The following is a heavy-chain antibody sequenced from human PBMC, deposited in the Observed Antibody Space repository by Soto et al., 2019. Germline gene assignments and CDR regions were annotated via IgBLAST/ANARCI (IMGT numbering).Heavy chain of an antibody. J-gene: IGHJ4*02. CDR2: ISSSSSTI. CDR3: ARDRRMEY. D-gene: IGHD2-8*01. V-gene: IGHV3-48*02. CDR1: GFTFSSYS. Sequence: EVQLVESGGGLVQPGGSLRLSCAASGFTFSSYSMNWVRQAPGKGLEWVSYISSSSSTIYYADSVKGRFTISRDNAKNSLYLHMNSLRDEDTAVYYCARDRRMEYWCQGTLVTVSS.